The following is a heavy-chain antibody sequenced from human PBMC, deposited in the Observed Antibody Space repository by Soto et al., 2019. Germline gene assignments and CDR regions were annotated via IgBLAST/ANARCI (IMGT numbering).Heavy chain of an antibody. CDR3: ARSGYSYGPNPLLY. J-gene: IGHJ4*02. CDR2: IYYSGST. Sequence: QVQLQESGPGLVKPSQTLSLTCTVSGGSISSGGYYWSWIRQHPGKGLEWIGYIYYSGSTYYNPSLKSRVTLSVDTSKNQFSLKLSSVTAAATAVYYCARSGYSYGPNPLLYWGQGTLVTVSS. CDR1: GGSISSGGYY. V-gene: IGHV4-31*03. D-gene: IGHD5-18*01.